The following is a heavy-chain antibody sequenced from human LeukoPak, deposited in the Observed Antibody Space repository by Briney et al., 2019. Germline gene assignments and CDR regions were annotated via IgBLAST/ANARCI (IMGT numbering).Heavy chain of an antibody. CDR3: AGGGLFKYFFDY. CDR1: GFTFSSHW. D-gene: IGHD2-15*01. CDR2: INTDESKI. J-gene: IGHJ4*02. Sequence: PGGSLRLSCAASGFTFSSHWMHWVRQTPGKGLVWVSRINTDESKINHADSVKGRFTIFRDNAKNMLYLQMNSLRAEDTAVYYCAGGGLFKYFFDYWGQGTPVTVSS. V-gene: IGHV3-74*01.